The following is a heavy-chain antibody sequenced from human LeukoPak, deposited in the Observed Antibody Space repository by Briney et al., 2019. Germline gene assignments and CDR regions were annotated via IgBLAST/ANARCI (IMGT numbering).Heavy chain of an antibody. CDR2: IYPGDSDT. J-gene: IGHJ5*02. CDR3: ARSDSATLNWFDP. D-gene: IGHD6-25*01. CDR1: GYSFTSYW. Sequence: GESLKISCKGSGYSFTSYWIAWVRQMPGKGLEWVGIIYPGDSDTRYSPSFQGQVTISADKSITTVYLQWSSLKASDTAMYFCARSDSATLNWFDPWGQGTLVTVSS. V-gene: IGHV5-51*01.